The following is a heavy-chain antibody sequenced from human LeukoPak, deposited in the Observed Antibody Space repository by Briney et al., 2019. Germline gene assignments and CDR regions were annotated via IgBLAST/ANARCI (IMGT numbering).Heavy chain of an antibody. V-gene: IGHV1-69*04. CDR1: GGTFSSYA. Sequence: ASVKVSCKASGGTFSSYAISWVRQAPGQGLEWMGRIIPILGIANYAQKFQGRVTITADKSTSTAYMELSSLRSEDTAVYYCARAGTTWPIDYWGQGTLVTVSS. J-gene: IGHJ4*02. CDR3: ARAGTTWPIDY. CDR2: IIPILGIA. D-gene: IGHD1-1*01.